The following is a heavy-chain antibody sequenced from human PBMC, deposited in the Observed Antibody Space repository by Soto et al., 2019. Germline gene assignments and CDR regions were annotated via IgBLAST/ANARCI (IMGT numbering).Heavy chain of an antibody. V-gene: IGHV3-33*01. Sequence: QVQLVESGGGVVQPGRSLRLSCAASGFTFSSYGMHWVRQAPGKGLEWVAVIWYDGSNKYYADSVKGRFTISRDNSKNTLYLQMNSLRAEDTAVYYCARDDHSGYSRGWYRYWGQGTLVTGSS. CDR2: IWYDGSNK. CDR3: ARDDHSGYSRGWYRY. J-gene: IGHJ4*02. D-gene: IGHD6-19*01. CDR1: GFTFSSYG.